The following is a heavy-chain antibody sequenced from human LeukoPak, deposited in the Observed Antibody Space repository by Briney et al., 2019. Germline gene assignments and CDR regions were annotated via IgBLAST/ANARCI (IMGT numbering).Heavy chain of an antibody. D-gene: IGHD3-22*01. CDR3: GIRDASDYYVF. V-gene: IGHV3-23*01. CDR2: ISGSGGST. J-gene: IGHJ4*02. Sequence: GGSLRLSCAASGFTFSSYAMSWVRQAPGKGLEWVSVISGSGGSTYYADSVKGRSTIFRDNSKNALYLQMNGLRADDTAVYYCGIRDASDYYVFWGQGTLVTVSS. CDR1: GFTFSSYA.